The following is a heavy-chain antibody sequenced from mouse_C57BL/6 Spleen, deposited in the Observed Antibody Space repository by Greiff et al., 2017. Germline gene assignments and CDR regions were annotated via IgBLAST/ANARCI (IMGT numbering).Heavy chain of an antibody. CDR1: GYTFPSYW. CDR3: ARAYGYADYAMDY. CDR2: INPSSGYT. V-gene: IGHV1-7*01. D-gene: IGHD2-2*01. J-gene: IGHJ4*01. Sequence: QVQLQQSGAELAKPGASVKLSCKASGYTFPSYWMHWVKQRPGQGLEWIGYINPSSGYTKYNQKFKDKATLTVDKSSSTAYMQLRSLTYEDSAVYYCARAYGYADYAMDYWGQGTSVTVSS.